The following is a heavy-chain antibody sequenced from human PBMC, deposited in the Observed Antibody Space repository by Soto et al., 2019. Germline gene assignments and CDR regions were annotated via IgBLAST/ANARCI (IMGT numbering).Heavy chain of an antibody. J-gene: IGHJ6*02. Sequence: EVQLLESGGGLVQPGGSLRLSCAASGFTFSSYAMSWVRQAPGKGLEWVSAISGSGGSTYYADSVKGRFTISRDNSKNTLYLQMNSLRAEDTAVYYCVKGVAGWYQYYYGMDVWGQGTTVTVSS. D-gene: IGHD6-19*01. CDR3: VKGVAGWYQYYYGMDV. V-gene: IGHV3-23*01. CDR2: ISGSGGST. CDR1: GFTFSSYA.